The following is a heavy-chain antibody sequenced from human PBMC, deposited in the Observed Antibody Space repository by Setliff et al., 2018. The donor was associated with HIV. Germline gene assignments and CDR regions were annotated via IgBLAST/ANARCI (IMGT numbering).Heavy chain of an antibody. J-gene: IGHJ3*02. D-gene: IGHD1-1*01. CDR1: GFTFSNYW. CDR2: ISSSGNTM. Sequence: GGSLRLSCAASGFTFSNYWMTWVRQAPGKGLEWISYISSSGNTMYYASSVKGRFTISRDNARNSLYLDLNSLRAEDTALYYCARSRSTRDAFDTWGQGTMVTVSS. CDR3: ARSRSTRDAFDT. V-gene: IGHV3-48*04.